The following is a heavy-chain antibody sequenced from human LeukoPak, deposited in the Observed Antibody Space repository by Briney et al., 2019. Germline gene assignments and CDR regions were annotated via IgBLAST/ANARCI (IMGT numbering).Heavy chain of an antibody. CDR1: GYTFTGYY. Sequence: ASVKVSCKASGYTFTGYYMHWVRQAPGQGLEWMGRINPNSGGTNYAQKFQGRVTITRDTSISTAYMELSRLRSDDTAVYYCARETYDYGSGSLFDYWGQGTLVTVSS. J-gene: IGHJ4*02. CDR3: ARETYDYGSGSLFDY. CDR2: INPNSGGT. D-gene: IGHD3-10*01. V-gene: IGHV1-2*06.